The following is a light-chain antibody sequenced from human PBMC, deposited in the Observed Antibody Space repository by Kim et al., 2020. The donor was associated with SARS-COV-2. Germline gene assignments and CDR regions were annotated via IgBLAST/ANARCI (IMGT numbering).Light chain of an antibody. V-gene: IGKV1-39*01. CDR2: AAS. J-gene: IGKJ1*01. Sequence: DIQMTQSPSSLSASVGDRVTITCRASQSIVSSLNWYQQKPGKAPKLLIYAASSLESEVPSRFSGSGSGTDFTLTISSLQREDFATYYCQQSYNTPWTFGQETKVDIK. CDR3: QQSYNTPWT. CDR1: QSIVSS.